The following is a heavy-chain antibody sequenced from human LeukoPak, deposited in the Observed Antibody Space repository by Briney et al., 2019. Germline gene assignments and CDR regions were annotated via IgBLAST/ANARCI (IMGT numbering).Heavy chain of an antibody. CDR1: GFTLSSYS. D-gene: IGHD6-13*01. CDR3: AREETGIAAAGRDAFDI. Sequence: GGSLRLSCAASGFTLSSYSMNWVRQAPGKGLEWVSYISSSSSTIYYADSVKGRFTIPRDNAKNSLYLQMNSLRAEDTAVYYCAREETGIAAAGRDAFDIWGQGTMVTVSS. CDR2: ISSSSSTI. J-gene: IGHJ3*02. V-gene: IGHV3-48*01.